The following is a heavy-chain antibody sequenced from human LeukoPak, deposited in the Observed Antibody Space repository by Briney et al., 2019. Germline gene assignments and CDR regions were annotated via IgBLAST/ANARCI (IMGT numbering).Heavy chain of an antibody. CDR1: GGTFSSYA. D-gene: IGHD3-22*01. J-gene: IGHJ4*02. CDR3: ARGARRDFPYYYDSSAILPEDY. V-gene: IGHV1-8*03. CDR2: MNPNSGNT. Sequence: GASVKVSCKASGGTFSSYAISWVRQAPGQGLEWMGWMNPNSGNTGYAQKFQGRVTITRNTSISTAYMELSSLRSEDTAVYYCARGARRDFPYYYDSSAILPEDYWGQGTLVTVSS.